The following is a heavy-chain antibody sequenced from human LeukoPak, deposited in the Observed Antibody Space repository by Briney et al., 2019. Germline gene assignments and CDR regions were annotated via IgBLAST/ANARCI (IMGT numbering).Heavy chain of an antibody. D-gene: IGHD2-15*01. Sequence: SSETLSLTCTVSGDSINNYYWSWIRQPAGKGLEWIGRIYTRGSTNYNPSLKSRVTMSVDTSKNQFSLKLCSVTAADTAVYYCARGRYCSADICSGGDAFDIWGQGTMVSVSS. V-gene: IGHV4-4*07. CDR1: GDSINNYY. CDR3: ARGRYCSADICSGGDAFDI. J-gene: IGHJ3*02. CDR2: IYTRGST.